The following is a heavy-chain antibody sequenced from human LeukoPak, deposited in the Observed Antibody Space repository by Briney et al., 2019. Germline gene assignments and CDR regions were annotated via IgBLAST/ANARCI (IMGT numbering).Heavy chain of an antibody. CDR1: GFTFSSYS. V-gene: IGHV3-48*04. Sequence: GGSLRLSCAASGFTFSSYSMNWVRQAPGKGLEWVSYISSSSSTIYYADSVKGRSTISRDNAKNSLYLQMDSLRAEDTAVYYCASQRGRRHIVVVTAIGRHDAFDIWGQGTMVTVSS. D-gene: IGHD2-21*02. CDR2: ISSSSSTI. J-gene: IGHJ3*02. CDR3: ASQRGRRHIVVVTAIGRHDAFDI.